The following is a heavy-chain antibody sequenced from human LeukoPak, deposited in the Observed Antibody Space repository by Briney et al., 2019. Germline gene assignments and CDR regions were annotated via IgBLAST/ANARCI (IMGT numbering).Heavy chain of an antibody. V-gene: IGHV4-34*01. D-gene: IGHD2-2*01. J-gene: IGHJ5*02. CDR2: INHSGST. CDR1: GVSFSGYY. CDR3: ARVGVVVPAAIA. Sequence: NSSETLSLTCAVYGVSFSGYYWSWIRQPPGKGLEWVGEINHSGSTNYNPSLKSRVTISVDTSKNQFSLKLSSVTAADTAVYYCARVGVVVPAAIAWGQGTLVTVSS.